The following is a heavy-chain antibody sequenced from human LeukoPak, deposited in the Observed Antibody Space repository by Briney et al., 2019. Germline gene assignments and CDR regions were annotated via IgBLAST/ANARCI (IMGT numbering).Heavy chain of an antibody. CDR2: TSYDGSNK. D-gene: IGHD3-22*01. CDR1: GFPFSSYV. J-gene: IGHJ4*02. V-gene: IGHV3-30-3*01. Sequence: GGSLRLSCAASGFPFSSYVMHWVRQAPGKGLEWVSFTSYDGSNKYYADSVKGRFTISRDNSKNTLDLQMNSLRTEDTAMYYCARGDDSSGYFYSYFDYWGQGTLVTVSS. CDR3: ARGDDSSGYFYSYFDY.